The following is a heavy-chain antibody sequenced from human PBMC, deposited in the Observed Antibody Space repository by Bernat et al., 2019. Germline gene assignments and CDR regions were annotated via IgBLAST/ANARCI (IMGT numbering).Heavy chain of an antibody. D-gene: IGHD2-21*02. CDR1: GYTFTGYY. CDR2: INPNSGGT. V-gene: IGHV1-2*04. CDR3: ARSGDYLPRTNWFDP. J-gene: IGHJ5*02. Sequence: QVQLVQSGAEVKKPGASVKVSCKASGYTFTGYYMHWVRQAPGQGLEWMGWINPNSGGTNYAKKFQGCVTMTRDTSISTAYMELSRLRSDDTAVYYCARSGDYLPRTNWFDPWGQGTLVTVSS.